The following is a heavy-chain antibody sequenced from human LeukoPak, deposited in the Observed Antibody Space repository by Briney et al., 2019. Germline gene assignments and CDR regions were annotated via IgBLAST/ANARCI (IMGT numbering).Heavy chain of an antibody. Sequence: AGGSLRLSCAASGFTFSSYGIHWVRQAPGKGLEWVAFIRYDGSNKYYADSVKGRSTISRDNSKNTLYLQMNSLRAEDTAVYYCANSIVVVPAATFAFDIWGQGTMVTVSS. CDR1: GFTFSSYG. D-gene: IGHD2-2*01. CDR2: IRYDGSNK. CDR3: ANSIVVVPAATFAFDI. J-gene: IGHJ3*02. V-gene: IGHV3-30*02.